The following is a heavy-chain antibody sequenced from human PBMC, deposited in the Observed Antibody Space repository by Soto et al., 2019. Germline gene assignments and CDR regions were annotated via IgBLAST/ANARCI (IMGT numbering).Heavy chain of an antibody. CDR2: ISAYNGNT. CDR3: ARVTTVETGSY. CDR1: GYTFTSYG. Sequence: QVQLVQSGAEVKKPVASVKVSCKASGYTFTSYGISWVRQAPGQGREWMGWISAYNGNTNYAPKLQGRVTMTTDTATSTAYMELRSLKSNDTAVYYCARVTTVETGSYWGQGTLVTVYS. D-gene: IGHD4-17*01. J-gene: IGHJ4*02. V-gene: IGHV1-18*01.